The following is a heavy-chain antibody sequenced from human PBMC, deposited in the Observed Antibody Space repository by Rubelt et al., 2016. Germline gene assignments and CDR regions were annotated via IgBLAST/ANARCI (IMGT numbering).Heavy chain of an antibody. CDR1: GFTFSSYY. D-gene: IGHD3-16*01. J-gene: IGHJ3*02. Sequence: EVQLVESGGGFVQPGGSLRLSCAASGFTFSSYYMSWVRQAPGKGLECVSVIYSGGATYYADSVKGRFTISRDNSKNTPYCEMNNRRAEDKARYYCARQSPHVRYDGNKNAFDIWGQGTKVAVSS. V-gene: IGHV3-66*04. CDR3: ARQSPHVRYDGNKNAFDI. CDR2: IYSGGAT.